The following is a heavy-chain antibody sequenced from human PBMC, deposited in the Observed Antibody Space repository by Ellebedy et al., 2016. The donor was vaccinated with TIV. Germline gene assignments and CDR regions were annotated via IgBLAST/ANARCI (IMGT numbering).Heavy chain of an antibody. Sequence: PGGSLRLSCAASGFTFSSYAMHWVRQAPGKGLEWVALIWHDVSDEDYADSVKGRFTISRDNSKKTLYLQMNSLRAEDTAVYYCARGEYSGYAPPGYWGQGSLVTVSS. CDR2: IWHDVSDE. CDR1: GFTFSSYA. CDR3: ARGEYSGYAPPGY. V-gene: IGHV3-33*01. D-gene: IGHD5-12*01. J-gene: IGHJ4*02.